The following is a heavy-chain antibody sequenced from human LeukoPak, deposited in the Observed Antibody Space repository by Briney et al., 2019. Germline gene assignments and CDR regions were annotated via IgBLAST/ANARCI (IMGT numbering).Heavy chain of an antibody. CDR2: IYYSGST. CDR1: GGSISSYY. V-gene: IGHV4-59*12. D-gene: IGHD3-10*01. J-gene: IGHJ5*02. CDR3: ARDLVLLWFGELLSSNWFDP. Sequence: SETLSLTCTVSGGSISSYYWSWIRQPPGKGLEWIAYIYYSGSTNYNPSLKSRVTISVDTSKNQFSLKLSSVTAADTAVYYCARDLVLLWFGELLSSNWFDPWGQGTLVTVPS.